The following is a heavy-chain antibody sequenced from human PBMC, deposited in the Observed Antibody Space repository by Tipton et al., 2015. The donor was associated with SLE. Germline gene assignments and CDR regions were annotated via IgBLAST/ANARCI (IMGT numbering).Heavy chain of an antibody. CDR1: GGSISGYS. CDR2: IYHSGST. D-gene: IGHD2-15*01. Sequence: TLSLTCTVSGGSISGYSWSWVRQPPGKGLEWIGYIYHSGSTNYNPSLKSRVTMSVDTSENQFSLKLTSVTAADTAVYYCARDRECGGGSCFDWFFDLWGRGTLVTVSS. V-gene: IGHV4-59*01. CDR3: ARDRECGGGSCFDWFFDL. J-gene: IGHJ2*01.